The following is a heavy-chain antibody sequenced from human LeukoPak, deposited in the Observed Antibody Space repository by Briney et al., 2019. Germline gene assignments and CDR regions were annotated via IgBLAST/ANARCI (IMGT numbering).Heavy chain of an antibody. CDR3: ARDIAHYDILTGYFRWFDP. CDR2: INPNSGGT. D-gene: IGHD3-9*01. CDR1: GYTFTGYY. V-gene: IGHV1-2*02. Sequence: ASVKVSCKASGYTFTGYYMHWVRQAPGQGLEWMGWINPNSGGTNYAQKFQGRVTMTRDTSISTAYMELSRLRSDDTALYHCARDIAHYDILTGYFRWFDPWGQGTLVTVSS. J-gene: IGHJ5*02.